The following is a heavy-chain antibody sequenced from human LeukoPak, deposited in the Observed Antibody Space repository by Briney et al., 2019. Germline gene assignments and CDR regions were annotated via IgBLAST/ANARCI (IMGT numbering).Heavy chain of an antibody. D-gene: IGHD6-19*01. CDR2: ISSSSSTI. J-gene: IGHJ4*02. V-gene: IGHV3-48*04. Sequence: GGSLRLSCAASGFTFSSYSMNWVRQAPGKGLEWVSYISSSSSTIYYADSVKGRFTISRDNAKNSLYLQMNSLRAEDTAVYYCAKESWQWLVLFDYWGQGTLVTVSS. CDR1: GFTFSSYS. CDR3: AKESWQWLVLFDY.